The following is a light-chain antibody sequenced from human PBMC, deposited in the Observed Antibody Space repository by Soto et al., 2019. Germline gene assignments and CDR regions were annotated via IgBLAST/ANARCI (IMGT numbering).Light chain of an antibody. Sequence: EIVMTQSPATLSVSPGERATLSCRASQSVSSNLAWYQQKPGQAPRLLIYLTSNRATGIPARFSGSGSGTDFTLTINSLKSEDFAVYYCQQYKNWPYTFGQGTKLEMK. CDR3: QQYKNWPYT. J-gene: IGKJ2*01. CDR2: LTS. CDR1: QSVSSN. V-gene: IGKV3-15*01.